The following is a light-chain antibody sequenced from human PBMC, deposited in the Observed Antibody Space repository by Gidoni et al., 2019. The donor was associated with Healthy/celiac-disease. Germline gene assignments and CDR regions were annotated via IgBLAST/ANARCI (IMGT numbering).Light chain of an antibody. CDR3: SSYTSSSTYV. Sequence: QPASVSGSPGQSLTISCTGTSSDVGGYNYVSWYQQHPGKAPKLMIYDVSNRPSVVSNRFSGSKSGNTASLTISGLQAEDEADYYCSSYTSSSTYVFGTGTKVTVL. CDR1: SSDVGGYNY. J-gene: IGLJ1*01. V-gene: IGLV2-14*03. CDR2: DVS.